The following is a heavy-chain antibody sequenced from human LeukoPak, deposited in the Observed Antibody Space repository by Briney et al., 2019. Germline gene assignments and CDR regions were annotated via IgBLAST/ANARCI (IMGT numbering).Heavy chain of an antibody. Sequence: SETLSLTCTVSGGSISSGSYYWSWIRQPAGKGLEWIGRIYTSGSTNYNPSLKSRVTISVDTSKNQFSLKLSSVTAAGTAVYYCASTETVTAAGYYFDYWGQGTLVTVSS. CDR2: IYTSGST. V-gene: IGHV4-61*02. CDR3: ASTETVTAAGYYFDY. J-gene: IGHJ4*02. D-gene: IGHD6-13*01. CDR1: GGSISSGSYY.